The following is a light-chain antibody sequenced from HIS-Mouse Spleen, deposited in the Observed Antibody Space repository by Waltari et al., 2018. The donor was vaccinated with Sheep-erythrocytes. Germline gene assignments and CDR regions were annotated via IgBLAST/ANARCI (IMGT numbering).Light chain of an antibody. CDR2: RDS. V-gene: IGLV3-9*01. CDR3: QVWDSSTVV. J-gene: IGLJ2*01. Sequence: SYELTQPLSVSVALGQTARITFGGNNIGRQNVHWYQQKPGQAPVLVIYRDSNRPSGIPERFSGSNSGNTATLTISRAQAGDEADYYCQVWDSSTVVFGGGTKLTVL. CDR1: NIGRQN.